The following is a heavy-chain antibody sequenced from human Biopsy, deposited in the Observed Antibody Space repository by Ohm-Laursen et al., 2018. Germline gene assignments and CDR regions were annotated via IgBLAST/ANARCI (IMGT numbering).Heavy chain of an antibody. CDR2: IHVKSGAT. Sequence: GASVKVSCKASGYTFTDYYLHWVRQDPGQGLEWMGWIHVKSGATNYAEKFQGRVTMTGDTSLRTTYMELRSLSPDDTTVYYCVRDHDVTFSGGVVRVDAFDVWGQGTKVTVSS. CDR3: VRDHDVTFSGGVVRVDAFDV. D-gene: IGHD1-14*01. V-gene: IGHV1-2*02. J-gene: IGHJ3*01. CDR1: GYTFTDYY.